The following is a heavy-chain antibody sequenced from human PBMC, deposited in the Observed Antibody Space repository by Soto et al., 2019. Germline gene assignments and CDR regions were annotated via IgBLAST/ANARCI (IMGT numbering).Heavy chain of an antibody. CDR1: GLTFSSYA. CDR3: AKVSSQLTPYFPDY. D-gene: IGHD6-13*01. J-gene: IGHJ4*02. Sequence: PGWSLRLSCAASGLTFSSYAMRWVRQAPGKGLEWVSAISGSGGSTYYADSVKGRFTISRDNSKNTLYLQMNSLRAEDTAVYYWAKVSSQLTPYFPDYCGQGTLVTVSS. V-gene: IGHV3-23*01. CDR2: ISGSGGST.